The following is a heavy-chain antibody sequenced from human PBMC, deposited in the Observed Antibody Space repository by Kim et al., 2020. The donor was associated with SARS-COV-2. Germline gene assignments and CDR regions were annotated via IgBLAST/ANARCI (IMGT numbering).Heavy chain of an antibody. Sequence: GGSLRLSCAASGFTFSSHNMNWVRQAPGNGLEWVSHISSSSSSIYYLDSVKGRFTISRDNAKSSLYLQMNSLRDEDTAVYYCVRESYGSGSRYFDYWGQG. D-gene: IGHD3-10*01. CDR3: VRESYGSGSRYFDY. V-gene: IGHV3-48*02. CDR2: ISSSSSSI. CDR1: GFTFSSHN. J-gene: IGHJ4*02.